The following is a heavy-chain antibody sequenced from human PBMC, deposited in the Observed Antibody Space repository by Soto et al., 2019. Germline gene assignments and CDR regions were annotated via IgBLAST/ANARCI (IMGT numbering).Heavy chain of an antibody. J-gene: IGHJ4*02. CDR3: VHKGGGDRILDY. CDR1: GFSLSTSGVG. Sequence: QITLKESGPTLVKPTQTLTLTCTFSGFSLSTSGVGVGWIRQPPGKALEWLALIYWDDDKRYSPSLKSRLTITKDPSKKNQVVLTMNNMDPVDTATYFCVHKGGGDRILDYWGQGTLVTVSS. D-gene: IGHD3-16*01. CDR2: IYWDDDK. V-gene: IGHV2-5*02.